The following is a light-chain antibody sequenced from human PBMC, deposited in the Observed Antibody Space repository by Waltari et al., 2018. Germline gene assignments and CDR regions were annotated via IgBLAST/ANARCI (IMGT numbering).Light chain of an antibody. Sequence: PHPGKAPKLMIYDVTKRPSGVSDRFSGSKSGNTASLTISGLQAEDEADYYCSSYTSTSTSLVFGGGTRLTVL. J-gene: IGLJ3*02. CDR2: DVT. V-gene: IGLV2-14*04. CDR3: SSYTSTSTSLV.